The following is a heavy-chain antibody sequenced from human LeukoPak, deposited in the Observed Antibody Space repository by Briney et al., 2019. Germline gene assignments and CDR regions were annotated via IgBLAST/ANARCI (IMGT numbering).Heavy chain of an antibody. D-gene: IGHD2-21*01. CDR3: ARVLWLVEGRTDWFDP. J-gene: IGHJ5*02. Sequence: SETLSLTCTVSGGSISSSSYYWGWIRQPPGKGLEWIGSIYYSGSTYYNPSLKSRVTISVDTSKNQFSLKLSSVTAADTAVYYCARVLWLVEGRTDWFDPWGQGTLVTVSS. V-gene: IGHV4-39*07. CDR1: GGSISSSSYY. CDR2: IYYSGST.